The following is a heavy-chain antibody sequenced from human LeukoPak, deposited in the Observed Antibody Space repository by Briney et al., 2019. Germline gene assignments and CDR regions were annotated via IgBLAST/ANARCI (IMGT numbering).Heavy chain of an antibody. V-gene: IGHV3-21*01. CDR1: GFTFSNYR. CDR2: ISSSGSSAAGYI. CDR3: ASPPHDY. Sequence: GGSLRLSCAASGFTFSNYRMVWVRQAPGKGLEWVSSISSSGSSAAGYIYYADSVKGRFTISRDNAKNTLYLQMNSLRAEDTAVYYCASPPHDYWGQGTLVTVSS. J-gene: IGHJ4*02.